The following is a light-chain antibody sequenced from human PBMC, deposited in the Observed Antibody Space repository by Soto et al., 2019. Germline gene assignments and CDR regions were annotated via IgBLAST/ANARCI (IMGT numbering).Light chain of an antibody. CDR3: AAWDDRLNGWV. V-gene: IGLV1-44*01. CDR2: SNN. CDR1: SSNIGSNT. Sequence: QPVLTQPPSASGTPGQRVTLSCSGSSSNIGSNTVNWYQQLPGTAPKLLIYSNNQRPSGVPDRLSGSKSGTSASLAISGLQSEDEADYYCAAWDDRLNGWVFGGGTNVPVL. J-gene: IGLJ3*02.